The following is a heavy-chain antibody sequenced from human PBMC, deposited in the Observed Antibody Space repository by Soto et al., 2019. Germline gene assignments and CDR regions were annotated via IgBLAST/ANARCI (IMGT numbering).Heavy chain of an antibody. CDR3: ARGKTSIDYYFDY. D-gene: IGHD2-21*02. CDR1: GGSISSGDYY. CDR2: IYYSGST. J-gene: IGHJ4*02. V-gene: IGHV4-30-4*01. Sequence: PSETLSLTYTVSGGSISSGDYYWSWIRQPPGKGLEWIGYIYYSGSTYYNPSLKSRVTISVDTSKNQFSLKLSSVTAADTAVYYCARGKTSIDYYFDYWGQGTLVTVSS.